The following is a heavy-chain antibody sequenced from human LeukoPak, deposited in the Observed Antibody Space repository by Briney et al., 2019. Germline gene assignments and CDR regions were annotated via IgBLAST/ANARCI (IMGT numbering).Heavy chain of an antibody. J-gene: IGHJ4*02. V-gene: IGHV3-7*04. D-gene: IGHD4-17*01. CDR2: IKQDGSDK. Sequence: GGSLRLSCAASGITFSSFWMSWVRQAPGKGLEWVANIKQDGSDKYYVDSVKGRFTISRDNAKNSVYLQMNSLRAEDTGVYYRARDRTGPTARIPNYFHHWGQGTLVTVSS. CDR3: ARDRTGPTARIPNYFHH. CDR1: GITFSSFW.